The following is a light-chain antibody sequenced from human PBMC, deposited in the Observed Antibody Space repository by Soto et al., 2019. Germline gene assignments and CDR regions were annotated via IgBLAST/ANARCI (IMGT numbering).Light chain of an antibody. Sequence: DIQMTQSPSTPSASVGDRVTLSCRASQSVSSWLAWFQQKPGKAPNLLIYKASTLESGVPSRFSGSGSGTDFTLTISSLQPDDFATYYCQQYNIYPWTFGQGTKVDIK. CDR1: QSVSSW. J-gene: IGKJ1*01. CDR3: QQYNIYPWT. V-gene: IGKV1-5*03. CDR2: KAS.